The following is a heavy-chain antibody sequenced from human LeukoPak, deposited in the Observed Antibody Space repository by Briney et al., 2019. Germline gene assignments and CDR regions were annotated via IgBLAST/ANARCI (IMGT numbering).Heavy chain of an antibody. V-gene: IGHV4-59*08. CDR2: VYYSGYI. CDR1: GDSISSYY. J-gene: IGHJ2*01. Sequence: PSETLSLTCTVSGDSISSYYWSWIRQPPGKGLEWIGYVYYSGYINYNPSLKSRVTISVDTTKNQFSLKLNSVTAADTALYYCARQMGWYFDLWGRGTLVTVSS. CDR3: ARQMGWYFDL. D-gene: IGHD5-24*01.